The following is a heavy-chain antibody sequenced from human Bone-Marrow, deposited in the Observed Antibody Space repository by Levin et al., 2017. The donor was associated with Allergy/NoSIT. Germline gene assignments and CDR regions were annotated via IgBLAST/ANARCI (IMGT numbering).Heavy chain of an antibody. V-gene: IGHV3-48*03. CDR1: GFTFSSYE. Sequence: GESLKISCAASGFTFSSYEMNWVRQAPGKGLEWVSYISSSGSTIYYADSVKGRFTISRDNAKNSLYLQMNSLRAEDTAVYYCARDYVSSSWYLGAFDIWGQGTMVTVSS. CDR2: ISSSGSTI. J-gene: IGHJ3*02. D-gene: IGHD6-13*01. CDR3: ARDYVSSSWYLGAFDI.